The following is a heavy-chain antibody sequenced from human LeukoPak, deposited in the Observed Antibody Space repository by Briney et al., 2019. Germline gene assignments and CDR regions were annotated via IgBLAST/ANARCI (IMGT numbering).Heavy chain of an antibody. D-gene: IGHD3-22*01. Sequence: SETLSLTCTVSGGSISSYYWSWIRQPPGKGLEWIGYIYYSGSTNYNPSLKSRVTISVDTSKNQFSLKLSSVTAADTAVYYCARDFIGSSGYYDYWGQGTRVTVSS. CDR2: IYYSGST. CDR1: GGSISSYY. V-gene: IGHV4-59*01. CDR3: ARDFIGSSGYYDY. J-gene: IGHJ4*02.